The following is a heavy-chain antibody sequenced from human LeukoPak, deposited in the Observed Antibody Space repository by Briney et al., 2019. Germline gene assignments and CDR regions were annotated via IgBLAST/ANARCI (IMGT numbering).Heavy chain of an antibody. J-gene: IGHJ4*02. CDR3: ASEVTALFDY. Sequence: RGSLRLSCAASGFTFSSYAMHWVRQAPGKGLEWVAVISYDGSNKYYADSVKGRFTISRDNSKNTLYLQMNSLRAEDTAMYYCASEVTALFDYWGRGTLVTVSS. CDR2: ISYDGSNK. V-gene: IGHV3-30*04. CDR1: GFTFSSYA. D-gene: IGHD2-21*02.